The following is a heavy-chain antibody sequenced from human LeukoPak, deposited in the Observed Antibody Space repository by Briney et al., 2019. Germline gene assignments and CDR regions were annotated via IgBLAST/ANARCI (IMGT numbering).Heavy chain of an antibody. Sequence: SETLSLTCTVSGGSISSSNNYWAWIRQPPGRGLEWIGSISYSGSTSYSLSLKRRVTISIDTSKNHFSLRLSSMTAADTAVYYCARTYYYDSSGYYFDYWGQGTLVTVSS. CDR1: GGSISSSNNY. CDR2: ISYSGST. D-gene: IGHD3-22*01. J-gene: IGHJ4*02. V-gene: IGHV4-39*07. CDR3: ARTYYYDSSGYYFDY.